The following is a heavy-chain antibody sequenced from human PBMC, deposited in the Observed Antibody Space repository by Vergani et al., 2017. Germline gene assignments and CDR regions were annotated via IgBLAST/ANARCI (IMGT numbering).Heavy chain of an antibody. Sequence: QVQLVESGGGVVQPGRSLRLSCAASGFTFSSYGMHWVRQAPGKGLEWVAVIWYDGTNKYYADSVKGRLTISRDNSKNTLYLQMNSLRAEDTAVYYCAGGFGGPGGYYMDVWGKGTTVTVSS. CDR3: AGGFGGPGGYYMDV. V-gene: IGHV3-33*01. CDR1: GFTFSSYG. J-gene: IGHJ6*03. D-gene: IGHD3-10*01. CDR2: IWYDGTNK.